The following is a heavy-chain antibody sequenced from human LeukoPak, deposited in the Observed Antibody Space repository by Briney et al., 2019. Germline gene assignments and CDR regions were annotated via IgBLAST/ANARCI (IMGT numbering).Heavy chain of an antibody. D-gene: IGHD3-22*01. CDR3: ASNYYDSSGYFHNAFDI. V-gene: IGHV3-48*03. CDR1: GFTFSSYE. J-gene: IGHJ3*02. Sequence: PSGGSLRLSCAASGFTFSSYEMNWVRQAPGKGLEWVSYISSSGSTIYYADSVKGRFTISRDSAKNSLYLQMNSLRAEDTAVYYCASNYYDSSGYFHNAFDIWGQGTMVTVSS. CDR2: ISSSGSTI.